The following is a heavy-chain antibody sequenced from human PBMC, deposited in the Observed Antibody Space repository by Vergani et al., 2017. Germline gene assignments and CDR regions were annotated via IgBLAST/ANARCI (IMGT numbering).Heavy chain of an antibody. V-gene: IGHV4-38-2*01. CDR1: GYSISSGYY. D-gene: IGHD5-12*01. CDR3: ARGAIGGYDGYYFDY. J-gene: IGHJ4*02. Sequence: QVQLPESGPGLVKPSETLSLTCAVSGYSISSGYYWGWIRQPPGKGLEWIGSIYHSGSTYYNPSLKSRVTISVDTSKNQFSLKLSSVTAAVTAVYYCARGAIGGYDGYYFDYWGQGTLVTVSS. CDR2: IYHSGST.